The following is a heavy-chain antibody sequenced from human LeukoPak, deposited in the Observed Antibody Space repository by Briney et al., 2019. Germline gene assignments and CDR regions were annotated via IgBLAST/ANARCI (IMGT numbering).Heavy chain of an antibody. V-gene: IGHV1-2*06. CDR3: ARDYCSSTSCLFDY. J-gene: IGHJ4*02. CDR2: INPNSGDT. CDR1: GYTFTGYH. Sequence: AASVRVSCKASGYTFTGYHMHWVRQAPGQGLEWMGRINPNSGDTNYAQKFQGRVTMTRDTSISTAYVELSRLRSDDTAVYYCARDYCSSTSCLFDYWGQGTLVTVSS. D-gene: IGHD2-2*01.